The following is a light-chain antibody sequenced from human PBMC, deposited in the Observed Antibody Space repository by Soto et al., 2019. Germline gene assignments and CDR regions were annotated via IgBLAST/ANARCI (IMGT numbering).Light chain of an antibody. V-gene: IGKV3-20*01. CDR1: QSVSSNY. CDR3: QQYGSSPPYT. Sequence: IVLTQSPGTLSLSPGERATLSCRASQSVSSNYLAWYQQKPGQAPRLIIYGASSGAAGTPERFSGSGSGTDFTLTISRLEPEDFAVYYCQQYGSSPPYTFGQGTKLEIK. CDR2: GAS. J-gene: IGKJ2*01.